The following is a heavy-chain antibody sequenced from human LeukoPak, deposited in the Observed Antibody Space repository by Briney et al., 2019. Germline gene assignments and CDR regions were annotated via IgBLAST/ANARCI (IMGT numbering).Heavy chain of an antibody. Sequence: GGSLRLSCAASGFTFSSYSMNWVRQAPGKGLEWVSYISSSSSTIYYADSVKGRFTISRDNAKNSLYLQMNSLRAEDTAVYYCATWVGGWPLSDAYFDYWGQGTLVTVSS. CDR2: ISSSSSTI. J-gene: IGHJ4*02. CDR1: GFTFSSYS. D-gene: IGHD1-26*01. CDR3: ATWVGGWPLSDAYFDY. V-gene: IGHV3-48*01.